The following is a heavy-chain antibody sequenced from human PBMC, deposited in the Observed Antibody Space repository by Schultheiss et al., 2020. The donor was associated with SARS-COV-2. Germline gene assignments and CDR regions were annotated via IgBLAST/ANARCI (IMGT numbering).Heavy chain of an antibody. J-gene: IGHJ4*02. CDR2: INHSGST. D-gene: IGHD2-2*01. CDR3: ASIRRDIVVVPADKAGTFDY. CDR1: GGSFSGYY. Sequence: SETLSLTCAVYGGSFSGYYWSWIRQPPGKGLEWIGEINHSGSTNYNPSLKSRVTISVDTSKNQFSLKLSSVTAADTAVYYCASIRRDIVVVPADKAGTFDYWGQGTLVTVSS. V-gene: IGHV4-34*01.